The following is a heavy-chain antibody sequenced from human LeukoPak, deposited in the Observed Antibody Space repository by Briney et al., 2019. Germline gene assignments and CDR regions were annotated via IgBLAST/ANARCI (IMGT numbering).Heavy chain of an antibody. D-gene: IGHD5-12*01. CDR1: GGSISSSSYY. CDR2: IKQDGSEK. J-gene: IGHJ4*02. V-gene: IGHV3-7*01. CDR3: AREQGGYSGYDLVFDY. Sequence: PSETLSLTCTVSGGSISSSSYYWGWIRQPPGKGLEWVANIKQDGSEKYYVDSVKGRFTISRDNAKNSLYLQMNSLRAEDTAVYYCAREQGGYSGYDLVFDYWGQGTLVTVSS.